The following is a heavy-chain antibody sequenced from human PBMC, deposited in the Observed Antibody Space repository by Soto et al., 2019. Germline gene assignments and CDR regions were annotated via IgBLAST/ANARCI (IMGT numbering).Heavy chain of an antibody. D-gene: IGHD2-8*02. CDR1: GFTFDDSA. V-gene: IGHV3-9*01. Sequence: EVQLVESGGGLVQPGRSLRLSCAASGFTFDDSALHWVRQVPGKGLEWVSGISWNSVAIHYADSVKGRFTISRDNAKNSLYLQMNNLRGEDTALYYCAKATRLTDTGSDWGQGTLVTVSS. J-gene: IGHJ4*02. CDR2: ISWNSVAI. CDR3: AKATRLTDTGSD.